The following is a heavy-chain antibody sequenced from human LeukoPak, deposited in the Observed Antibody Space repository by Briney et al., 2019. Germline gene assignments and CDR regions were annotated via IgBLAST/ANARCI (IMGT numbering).Heavy chain of an antibody. CDR1: GGSMSSYY. Sequence: SETLSLTCTVSGGSMSSYYWSWIRQPPGKGLEWIGYIYYWGSTNYNPSLKSRVTISVDTSKNRFSLKLSSVTAADTAVYYCAYTAWDYYYYMDVWGKGTTVTVSS. CDR3: AYTAWDYYYYMDV. CDR2: IYYWGST. J-gene: IGHJ6*03. D-gene: IGHD1-26*01. V-gene: IGHV4-59*01.